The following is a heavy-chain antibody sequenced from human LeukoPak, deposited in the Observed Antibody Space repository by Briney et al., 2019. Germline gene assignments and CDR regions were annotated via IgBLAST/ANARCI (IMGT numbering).Heavy chain of an antibody. J-gene: IGHJ4*02. Sequence: GGSLRLSCAASGFTFSSYAMTWVRQAPGKGLEWVSVISGSGDTTYYADSVKGRFTISRDNSKNTLYLQMNSLRAEDTAVYYYAKEAVAGSRAPYYFDYWGQGTLVTVSS. V-gene: IGHV3-23*01. CDR3: AKEAVAGSRAPYYFDY. CDR2: ISGSGDTT. CDR1: GFTFSSYA. D-gene: IGHD6-19*01.